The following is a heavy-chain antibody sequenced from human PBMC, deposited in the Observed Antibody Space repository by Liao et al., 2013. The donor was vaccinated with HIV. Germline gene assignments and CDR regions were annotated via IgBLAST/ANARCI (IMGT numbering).Heavy chain of an antibody. V-gene: IGHV4-61*02. CDR1: GGSVSSGYYS. J-gene: IGHJ3*02. Sequence: QVQLQESGPGLVKPSQTLSLTCTVSGGSVSSGYYSWTWIRQPAGKGLECIGRIYISGSINYNPSLRSRATISVDTSKNQLSLKLSSVTAADTAVYYCARAYYYGSGMAGAFDIWGQGTMVTVSS. D-gene: IGHD3-10*01. CDR2: IYISGSI. CDR3: ARAYYYGSGMAGAFDI.